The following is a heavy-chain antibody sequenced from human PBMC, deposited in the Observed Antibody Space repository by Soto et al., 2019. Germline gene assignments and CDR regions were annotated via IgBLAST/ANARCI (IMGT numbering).Heavy chain of an antibody. CDR1: GFTFSSYS. J-gene: IGHJ4*02. CDR3: ARVTYSSSSPPGY. CDR2: ISSSSSYI. D-gene: IGHD6-6*01. Sequence: PGGSLRLSCAASGFTFSSYSMNWARQAPGKGLEWVSSISSSSSYIYYADSVKGRFTISRDNAQNSQYLQMNSMRAEDTAVYYYARVTYSSSSPPGYWGQGTMVTASS. V-gene: IGHV3-21*01.